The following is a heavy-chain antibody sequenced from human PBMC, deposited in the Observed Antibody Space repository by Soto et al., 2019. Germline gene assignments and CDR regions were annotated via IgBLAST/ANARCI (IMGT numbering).Heavy chain of an antibody. J-gene: IGHJ6*02. Sequence: GGSLRLSCAASGFTFSIYSMNWVRHAPGKGLEWVSYISSSSSTIYYADSVKGRFTISRDNAKNSLYLQMNSLRDEDTAVYYCARVDCSSTSCYIDAYYYGMDVWGQGTTVTVSS. V-gene: IGHV3-48*02. D-gene: IGHD2-2*02. CDR3: ARVDCSSTSCYIDAYYYGMDV. CDR2: ISSSSSTI. CDR1: GFTFSIYS.